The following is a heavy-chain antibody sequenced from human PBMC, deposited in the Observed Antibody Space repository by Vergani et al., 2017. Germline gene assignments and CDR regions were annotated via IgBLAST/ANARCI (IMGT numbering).Heavy chain of an antibody. CDR2: INHSGST. Sequence: QVQLQQWGAGLLKPSETLSLTCAVYGGSFSGYYWSWIRQPPGKGLEWIGEINHSGSTNYNPYLKSRVTISVDTSKNQFSLKLSSVTAADTAVYYCARGIRKPGITGGFDYWGQGTLVTVSS. V-gene: IGHV4-34*01. D-gene: IGHD1-20*01. J-gene: IGHJ4*02. CDR1: GGSFSGYY. CDR3: ARGIRKPGITGGFDY.